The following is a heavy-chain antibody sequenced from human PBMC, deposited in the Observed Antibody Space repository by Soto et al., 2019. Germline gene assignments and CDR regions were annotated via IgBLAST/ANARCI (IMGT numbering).Heavy chain of an antibody. CDR1: GFTFSSYA. Sequence: GGSLRLSCAASGFTFSSYAMNWVRQAPGKGLEWVSAISGSGGSTYYADAVNGRFTISRDNSKNTRYLQRNSLRAEVTAVYYCAKENYPVALYYCAHWGQGTLVTVSS. J-gene: IGHJ4*02. CDR3: AKENYPVALYYCAH. D-gene: IGHD1-7*01. V-gene: IGHV3-23*01. CDR2: ISGSGGST.